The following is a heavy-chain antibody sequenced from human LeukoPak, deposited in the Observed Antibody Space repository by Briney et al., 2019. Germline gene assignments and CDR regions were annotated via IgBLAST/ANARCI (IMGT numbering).Heavy chain of an antibody. J-gene: IGHJ3*02. CDR1: GYTFTGYY. CDR3: ARRDTSSINDGFDI. D-gene: IGHD6-13*01. CDR2: INLNSGGT. Sequence: ASVKVSFKASGYTFTGYYMYWMRQAPGQGLEWVGWINLNSGGTNYTQKFQGRVTVTSDTSITTAYMELSRLTSDDTAVYYCARRDTSSINDGFDIWGQGTMVTVSS. V-gene: IGHV1-2*02.